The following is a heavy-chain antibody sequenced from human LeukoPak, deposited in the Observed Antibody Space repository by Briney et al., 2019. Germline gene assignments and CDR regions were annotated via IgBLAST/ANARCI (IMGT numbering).Heavy chain of an antibody. D-gene: IGHD3-10*01. CDR3: VSPMIRGVTTYFDF. J-gene: IGHJ4*02. CDR1: GFTFSSYA. Sequence: GGSLRLSCAASGFTFSSYAVHWVRQAPGKWLEWVAVISYDGSNKYYADSVKGRFTISRDNSKNTLYLEMNSLRAEDTAVYYCVSPMIRGVTTYFDFWGQGTLVTVSS. V-gene: IGHV3-30*04. CDR2: ISYDGSNK.